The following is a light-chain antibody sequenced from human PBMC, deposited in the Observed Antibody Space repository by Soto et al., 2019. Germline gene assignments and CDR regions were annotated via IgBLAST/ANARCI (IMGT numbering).Light chain of an antibody. CDR3: QQYGSSPSWT. Sequence: EIVLTQSPGSLSLSPGERATLSCRASQSVSGSFLAWYQHKPGQAPRLLIYDASTRLTGIPDRFSGSGSGTDFTLTISRLEPEDFAVYYCQQYGSSPSWTFGQGTKADIK. CDR2: DAS. CDR1: QSVSGSF. J-gene: IGKJ1*01. V-gene: IGKV3-20*01.